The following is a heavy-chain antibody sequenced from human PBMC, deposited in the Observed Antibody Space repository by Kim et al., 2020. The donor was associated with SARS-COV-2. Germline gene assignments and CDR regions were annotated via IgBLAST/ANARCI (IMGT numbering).Heavy chain of an antibody. CDR3: ARGWGLIAAAGTLPYGAIDY. J-gene: IGHJ4*02. CDR2: INPSGGST. D-gene: IGHD6-13*01. CDR1: GYTFTSYY. V-gene: IGHV1-46*01. Sequence: ASVKVSCKASGYTFTSYYMHWVRQAPGQGLEWMGIINPSGGSTSYAQKFQGRVTMTRDTSTSTVYMELSSLRSEDPAVYYCARGWGLIAAAGTLPYGAIDYWGQGTLVTVSS.